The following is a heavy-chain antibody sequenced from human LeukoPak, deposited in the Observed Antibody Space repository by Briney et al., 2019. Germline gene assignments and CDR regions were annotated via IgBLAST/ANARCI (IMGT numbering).Heavy chain of an antibody. D-gene: IGHD3-22*01. Sequence: ASVTVSCKASGYTFTGYYMHWVRQAPGQGLEWMGWINPNSGGTNYAQKFQGRVTITSDTSVSTAYMELSRLRSDDTAVYYCARAPMRYYVSSGPYYFDYWGQGTLVTVSS. CDR3: ARAPMRYYVSSGPYYFDY. CDR1: GYTFTGYY. V-gene: IGHV1-2*02. J-gene: IGHJ4*02. CDR2: INPNSGGT.